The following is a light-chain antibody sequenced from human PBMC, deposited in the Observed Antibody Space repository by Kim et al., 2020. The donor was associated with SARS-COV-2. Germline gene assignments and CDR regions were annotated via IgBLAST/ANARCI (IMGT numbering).Light chain of an antibody. CDR2: DVS. V-gene: IGLV2-11*01. CDR3: CSYAGSYTWV. CDR1: SSDVGGHNY. Sequence: GQAVTISCTGTSSDVGGHNYVSWYQQHPGKAPKLMIYDVSKRPSGVPDRFSGSKSGNTASLTISGLQAEDEADYYCCSYAGSYTWVFGGGTQLTVL. J-gene: IGLJ3*02.